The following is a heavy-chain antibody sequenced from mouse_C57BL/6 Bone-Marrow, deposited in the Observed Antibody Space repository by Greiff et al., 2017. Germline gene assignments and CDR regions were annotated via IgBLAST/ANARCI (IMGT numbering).Heavy chain of an antibody. J-gene: IGHJ4*01. V-gene: IGHV5-2*03. Sequence: EVMLVESGGGLVQPGESLKLSCESNEYEFPSHDMSWVRKTPEKRLELVAAINSDGGSTYYPDTMERRFIISRDNTEKTLYLQMSSLRSEDTALYYCARQDSYYNYYAMDYWGQGTSVTVSS. D-gene: IGHD2-12*01. CDR2: INSDGGST. CDR3: ARQDSYYNYYAMDY. CDR1: EYEFPSHD.